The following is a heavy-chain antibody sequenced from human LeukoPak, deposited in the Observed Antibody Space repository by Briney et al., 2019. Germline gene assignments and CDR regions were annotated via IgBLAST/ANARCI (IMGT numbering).Heavy chain of an antibody. Sequence: PLETLSLTCTVSGYSISSGYYWGWIRQPPGKGLEWIGSMYHSGSTYYNPSLKSRVTISVDTSKKLFSLKLSSVTAADTAVYYCARHVGFITMVRGVINNNWFDPWGQGTLVTVSS. J-gene: IGHJ5*02. CDR3: ARHVGFITMVRGVINNNWFDP. CDR2: MYHSGST. D-gene: IGHD3-10*01. V-gene: IGHV4-38-2*02. CDR1: GYSISSGYY.